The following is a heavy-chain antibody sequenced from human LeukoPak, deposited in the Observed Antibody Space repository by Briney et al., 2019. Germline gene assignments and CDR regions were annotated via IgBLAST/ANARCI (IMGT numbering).Heavy chain of an antibody. J-gene: IGHJ4*02. V-gene: IGHV3-48*02. CDR3: ARDRQQLVHDF. Sequence: GGPLRLSCAASGFTFSSYSMNWVRQAPGKGLEWVSYISSSSSTIYYADSVKGRFTISRNNAKNALYLQMNSLSDEDTAVYYCARDRQQLVHDFWGQGTLVTVSS. CDR2: ISSSSSTI. D-gene: IGHD6-13*01. CDR1: GFTFSSYS.